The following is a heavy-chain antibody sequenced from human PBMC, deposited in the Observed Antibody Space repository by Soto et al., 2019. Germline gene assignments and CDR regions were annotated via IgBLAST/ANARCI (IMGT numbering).Heavy chain of an antibody. CDR3: ARGRLLWHHALSYFQH. J-gene: IGHJ1*01. CDR2: INHSGST. D-gene: IGHD3-10*01. CDR1: GGSIRSRGCY. Sequence: PSETLSLTCTVSGGSIRSRGCYWSWIRQPPGKGLEWIGEINHSGSTNYNPSLKSRVTISVDTSKNQFSLKLSSVTAADTAVYYCARGRLLWHHALSYFQHWGQGTLVTVSS. V-gene: IGHV4-39*07.